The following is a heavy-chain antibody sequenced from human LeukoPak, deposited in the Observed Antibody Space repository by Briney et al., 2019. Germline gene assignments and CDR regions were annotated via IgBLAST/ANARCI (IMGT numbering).Heavy chain of an antibody. CDR3: ARVGGYEFFDY. V-gene: IGHV4-34*01. J-gene: IGHJ4*02. CDR2: INHSGST. CDR1: GGSFSGYY. D-gene: IGHD5-12*01. Sequence: SETLSLTCAVYGGSFSGYYWSWIRQPPGKGLEWIGEINHSGSTNYNPSLKSRVTISVDTSKNQFSLKLSSVTAADTAVYYCARVGGYEFFDYWGQGTLVTVSS.